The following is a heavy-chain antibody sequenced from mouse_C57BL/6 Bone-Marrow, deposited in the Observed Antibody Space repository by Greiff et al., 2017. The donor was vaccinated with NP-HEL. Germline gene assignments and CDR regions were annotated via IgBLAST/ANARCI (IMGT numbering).Heavy chain of an antibody. CDR1: GYTFTSYW. D-gene: IGHD1-1*02. CDR2: IDPSDSYT. V-gene: IGHV1-69*01. CDR3: ARNGYWYFDV. J-gene: IGHJ1*03. Sequence: QVQLQQPGAELVMPGASVKLSCKASGYTFTSYWMHWVKQRPGQGLEWIGEIDPSDSYTNYNQKFKGKSTLTVDKSSSTAYMQLSSLTSEDSAVYYWARNGYWYFDVWGTGTTVTVSS.